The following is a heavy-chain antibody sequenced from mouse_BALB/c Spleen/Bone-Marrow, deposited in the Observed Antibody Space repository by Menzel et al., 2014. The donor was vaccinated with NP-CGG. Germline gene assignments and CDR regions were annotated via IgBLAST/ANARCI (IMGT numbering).Heavy chain of an antibody. Sequence: EVKLVESGAELVKPGASVKLSCTASGFNIKDTYMHWVKQRPEQGLEWIGRIDPANGNTKYDPKFQGKATITTDTSSNTAYLQLRSLTSEDTAVYYCARYDYRYSWFAYWGQGNLVTVSA. J-gene: IGHJ3*01. CDR2: IDPANGNT. V-gene: IGHV14-3*02. D-gene: IGHD2-14*01. CDR3: ARYDYRYSWFAY. CDR1: GFNIKDTY.